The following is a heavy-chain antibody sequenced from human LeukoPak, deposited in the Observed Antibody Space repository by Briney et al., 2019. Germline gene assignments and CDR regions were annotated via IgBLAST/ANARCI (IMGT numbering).Heavy chain of an antibody. CDR3: ARPYYYDSSGYYLDY. CDR2: IYPGDSDT. D-gene: IGHD3-22*01. V-gene: IGHV5-51*01. Sequence: GESLKISCKGSGYSFTSHWIGWVRQMPGKGLEWMGIIYPGDSDTRYSPSFQGQVTISADKSISTAYLQWSSLKASDTAMYYCARPYYYDSSGYYLDYWGQGTLVTVSS. CDR1: GYSFTSHW. J-gene: IGHJ4*02.